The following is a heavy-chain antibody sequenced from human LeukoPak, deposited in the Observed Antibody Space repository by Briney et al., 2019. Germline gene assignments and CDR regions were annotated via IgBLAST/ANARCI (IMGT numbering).Heavy chain of an antibody. CDR2: ISSSGSTI. J-gene: IGHJ4*02. V-gene: IGHV3-48*03. CDR1: GFTFSSYE. D-gene: IGHD3-10*01. Sequence: GGSLRLSCAASGFTFSSYEMNWVRQAPGKGLEWVSYISSSGSTIYYADSVKGRFTISRDNAKNSLYLQMNSLRAEDTAVYYCARDRGSRAYHYYGSGSYYDYWGQGTLVTVSS. CDR3: ARDRGSRAYHYYGSGSYYDY.